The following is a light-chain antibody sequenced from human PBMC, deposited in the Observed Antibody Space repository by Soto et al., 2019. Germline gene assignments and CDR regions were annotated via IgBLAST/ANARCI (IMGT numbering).Light chain of an antibody. CDR2: GAS. Sequence: EIVMTQSPATLSVSPGERTTLSCRANQSVSSNLAWYQQKPGQAPTRLIYGASTRATGIPARFSGSGSGTEFTLTISSLQSEDFAVYYCQQYNNWRPIAFGQGTRLEIK. V-gene: IGKV3-15*01. CDR3: QQYNNWRPIA. CDR1: QSVSSN. J-gene: IGKJ5*01.